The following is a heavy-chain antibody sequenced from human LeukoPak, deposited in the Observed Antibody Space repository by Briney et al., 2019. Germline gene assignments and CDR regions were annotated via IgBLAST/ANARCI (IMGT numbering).Heavy chain of an antibody. Sequence: PGGSLRLSCAASGFTVSSSYMNWVRQAPGKGLEWVSTISGGGRSTDYADSVKGHFTISRDNSKNTLYLQMNSLRAEDTAVYYCARERYFDYWGQGTLVIVSS. CDR2: ISGGGRST. CDR1: GFTVSSSY. J-gene: IGHJ4*02. CDR3: ARERYFDY. V-gene: IGHV3-23*01.